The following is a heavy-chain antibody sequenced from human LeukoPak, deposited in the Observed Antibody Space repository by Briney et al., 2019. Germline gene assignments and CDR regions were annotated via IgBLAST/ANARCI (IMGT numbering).Heavy chain of an antibody. J-gene: IGHJ4*02. D-gene: IGHD1-26*01. V-gene: IGHV3-21*01. CDR2: ISSSSSYI. Sequence: GGSLRLSCAASGFTFCSYSMNWVRQAPGKGLEWVSSISSSSSYIYYAGSVKGRFTISRDNAKNSLYLQMNSLRAEDTAVYYCVRDGVGAPPFDYWGQGALVTVSS. CDR1: GFTFCSYS. CDR3: VRDGVGAPPFDY.